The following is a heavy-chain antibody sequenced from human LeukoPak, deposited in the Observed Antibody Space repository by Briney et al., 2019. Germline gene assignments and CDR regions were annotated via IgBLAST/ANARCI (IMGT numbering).Heavy chain of an antibody. CDR1: GGSFSGYY. CDR2: INHSGST. V-gene: IGHV4-34*01. Sequence: PSETLSLTCAVYGGSFSGYYWSWIRQPPGKGLEWIGEINHSGSTNYNPSLKSRVTISVDTSKNQFSLKLSSVTATDTAVYYCARRKGTMIVVSFDYWGQGTLATVSS. D-gene: IGHD3-22*01. J-gene: IGHJ4*02. CDR3: ARRKGTMIVVSFDY.